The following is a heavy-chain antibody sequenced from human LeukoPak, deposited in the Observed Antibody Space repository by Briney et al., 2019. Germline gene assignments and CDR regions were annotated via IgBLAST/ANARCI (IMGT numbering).Heavy chain of an antibody. CDR2: ISGSGGST. Sequence: GGSLRLSCAASGFTFSSYAMSCVRQAPGKGLEWVSAISGSGGSTYYADSVKGRFTISRDNSKNTLYLQMNSLRAEDTAVYYCATHPQWLATYYFDYWGQGTLVTVSS. CDR3: ATHPQWLATYYFDY. D-gene: IGHD6-19*01. J-gene: IGHJ4*02. V-gene: IGHV3-23*01. CDR1: GFTFSSYA.